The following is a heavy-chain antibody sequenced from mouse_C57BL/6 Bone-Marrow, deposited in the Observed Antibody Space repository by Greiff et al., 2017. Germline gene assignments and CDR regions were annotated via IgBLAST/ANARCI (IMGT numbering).Heavy chain of an antibody. CDR1: GYTFTSYW. Sequence: QVQLQQPGAELVKPGASVKLSCKASGYTFTSYWMHWVKQRPGQGLEWIGMIYPKSGSTNYNEKFKGKATLTADKSSSTAYMQLSSLTSEDSAVYYCARPTTVVDYWGQGTTLTVSS. CDR3: ARPTTVVDY. J-gene: IGHJ2*01. D-gene: IGHD1-1*01. CDR2: IYPKSGST. V-gene: IGHV1-64*01.